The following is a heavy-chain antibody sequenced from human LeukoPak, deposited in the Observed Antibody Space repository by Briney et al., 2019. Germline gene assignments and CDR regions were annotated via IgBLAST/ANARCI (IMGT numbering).Heavy chain of an antibody. CDR1: GRTFSSYA. CDR2: IIPILGIA. D-gene: IGHD2-15*01. J-gene: IGHJ4*02. V-gene: IGHV1-69*04. Sequence: ASVKVSCKASGRTFSSYAISWVRQAPGQGLEWMGRIIPILGIANYAQKFQGRVTITADKSTSTAYMELSSLRSEDTAVYYCARAADPGYCSGGSCYTFDYWGQGTLVTVSS. CDR3: ARAADPGYCSGGSCYTFDY.